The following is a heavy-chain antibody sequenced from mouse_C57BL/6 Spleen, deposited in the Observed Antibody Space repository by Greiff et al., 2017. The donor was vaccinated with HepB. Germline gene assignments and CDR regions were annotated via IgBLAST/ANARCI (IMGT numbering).Heavy chain of an antibody. D-gene: IGHD1-1*01. J-gene: IGHJ2*01. CDR3: TRRGTTVVDYFDY. V-gene: IGHV1-15*01. CDR2: IDPETGGT. Sequence: VQLQESGAELVRPGASVTLYCKASGYTFTDYEMHWVKQTPVHGLEWIGAIDPETGGTAYNQKFKGKAILTADKSSSTAYMELRSLTSEDSAVYYCTRRGTTVVDYFDYWGQGTTLTVSS. CDR1: GYTFTDYE.